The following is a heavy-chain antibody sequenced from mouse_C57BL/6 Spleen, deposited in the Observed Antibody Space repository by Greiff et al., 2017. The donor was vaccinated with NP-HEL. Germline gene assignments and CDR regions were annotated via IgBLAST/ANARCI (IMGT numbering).Heavy chain of an antibody. CDR3: ARPHYYGSSYDAMDY. CDR1: GYTFTSYW. CDR2: INPSNGGT. Sequence: QVQLQQPGTELVKPGASVKLSCKASGYTFTSYWMHWVKQRPGQGLEWIGNINPSNGGTNYNEKFKSKATMTVDKSSSTAYMQLSSLTSEDSAVYYCARPHYYGSSYDAMDYWGQGTSVTVSS. J-gene: IGHJ4*01. D-gene: IGHD1-1*01. V-gene: IGHV1-53*01.